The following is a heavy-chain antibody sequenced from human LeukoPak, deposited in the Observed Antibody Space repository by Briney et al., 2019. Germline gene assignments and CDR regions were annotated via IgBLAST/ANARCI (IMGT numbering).Heavy chain of an antibody. V-gene: IGHV1-69*04. CDR2: IIPILGIA. CDR1: GGTFSSYT. D-gene: IGHD1-26*01. J-gene: IGHJ3*02. CDR3: AREVGGSYSKEHAFDI. Sequence: SVKVSCKACGGTFSSYTISWVRQAPGQGLEWMGRIIPILGIANYAQKFQGRVTITADKSTSTAYMELSSLRSEDTAVYYCAREVGGSYSKEHAFDIWGQGTMVTVSS.